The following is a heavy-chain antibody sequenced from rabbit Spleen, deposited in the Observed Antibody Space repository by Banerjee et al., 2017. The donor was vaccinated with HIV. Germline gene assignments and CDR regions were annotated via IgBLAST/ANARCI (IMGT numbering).Heavy chain of an antibody. V-gene: IGHV1S45*01. Sequence: QEQLEESGGDLVKPEGSLTLTCTASGFSFSSSYWICWVRQAPGKGLEWIACIYAGSSGSTYYASWAKGRFTISKISSTTVTLQLNSLTVADTATYFCARSYANGATYNYYLWGPGTLVTVS. CDR2: IYAGSSGST. CDR1: GFSFSSSYW. D-gene: IGHD6-1*01. CDR3: ARSYANGATYNYYL. J-gene: IGHJ4*01.